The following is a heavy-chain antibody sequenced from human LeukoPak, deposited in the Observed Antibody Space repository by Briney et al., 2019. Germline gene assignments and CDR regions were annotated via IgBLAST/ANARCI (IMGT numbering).Heavy chain of an antibody. CDR3: ARVRRQQLVLGWFDP. CDR2: INPNGSST. CDR1: GYTFSGYY. J-gene: IGHJ5*02. V-gene: IGHV1-2*02. D-gene: IGHD6-13*01. Sequence: ASVKVSCEASGYTFSGYYMHWMRQAPGQGLEWMGWINPNGSSTNYAQKVQGRVTMTRDTSISSAYMELSRLRADDTAVYYCARVRRQQLVLGWFDPWRQGTQVTVSS.